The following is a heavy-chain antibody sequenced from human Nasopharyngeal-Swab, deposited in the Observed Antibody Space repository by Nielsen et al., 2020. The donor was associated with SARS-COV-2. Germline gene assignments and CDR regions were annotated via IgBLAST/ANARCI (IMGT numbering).Heavy chain of an antibody. D-gene: IGHD6-13*01. Sequence: WIRQPPGKGLEWVAVISYDGSNKYYADSVKGRFTISRDNAKNSLYLQMNSLRAEDTALYHCARDAEQPGDYYYGMDVWGQGTTVTVSS. CDR2: ISYDGSNK. J-gene: IGHJ6*02. CDR3: ARDAEQPGDYYYGMDV. V-gene: IGHV3-33*05.